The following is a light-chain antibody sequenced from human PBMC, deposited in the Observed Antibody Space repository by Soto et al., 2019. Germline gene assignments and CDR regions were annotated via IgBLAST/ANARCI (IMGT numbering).Light chain of an antibody. CDR2: DVR. CDR3: SSFTTSNTVV. V-gene: IGLV2-14*01. J-gene: IGLJ1*01. CDR1: SSDVGRYNF. Sequence: QSVLAQPASVSGSPGQSITISCTGTSSDVGRYNFVSWFQQHPGKAPKLLIYDVRYWPSGVSDRFSGSKSGNTASLTIYGLQTDDEADYYCSSFTTSNTVVFGSGTKLTVL.